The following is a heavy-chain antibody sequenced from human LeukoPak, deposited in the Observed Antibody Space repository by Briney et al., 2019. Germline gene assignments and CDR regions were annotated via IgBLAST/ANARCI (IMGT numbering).Heavy chain of an antibody. CDR2: IKQDGSEK. CDR3: ARDSRVRSFDY. J-gene: IGHJ4*02. D-gene: IGHD2-2*01. CDR1: GFTFSSYW. Sequence: PGGSLRLSCAASGFTFSSYWMRWVRQAPGKGLEWVANIKQDGSEKYYVDSVKGRFTISRDNAKNSLYLQMNSLRAEDTAVYYCARDSRVRSFDYWGQGTLVTVSS. V-gene: IGHV3-7*01.